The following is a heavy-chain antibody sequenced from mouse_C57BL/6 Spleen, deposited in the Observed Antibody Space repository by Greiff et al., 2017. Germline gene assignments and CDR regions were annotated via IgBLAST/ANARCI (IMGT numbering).Heavy chain of an antibody. CDR1: GFTFSSYA. CDR2: ISSGGDYI. J-gene: IGHJ1*03. V-gene: IGHV5-9-1*02. Sequence: EVKLMESGEGLVKPGGSLKLSCAASGFTFSSYAMSWVRQTPEKRLEWVAYISSGGDYIYYADTVKGRFTISRDNARNTLYLQMSSLKSEDTAMYYCTRERDDHGYFDVWGTGTTVTVSS. CDR3: TRERDDHGYFDV.